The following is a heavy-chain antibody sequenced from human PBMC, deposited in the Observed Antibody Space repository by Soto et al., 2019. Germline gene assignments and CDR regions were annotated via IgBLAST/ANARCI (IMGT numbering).Heavy chain of an antibody. CDR1: GGSISSGDYY. Sequence: SETLSLTCTVSGGSISSGDYYWSWIRQPPGKGLEWIGYIYYSGSTYYNPSLKSRVTISVDTSKNQFSLKLSSVTAADTAVYYCARGDSTSSTYYYGMDVWGQGTTVTVSS. CDR3: ARGDSTSSTYYYGMDV. V-gene: IGHV4-30-4*01. D-gene: IGHD6-6*01. J-gene: IGHJ6*02. CDR2: IYYSGST.